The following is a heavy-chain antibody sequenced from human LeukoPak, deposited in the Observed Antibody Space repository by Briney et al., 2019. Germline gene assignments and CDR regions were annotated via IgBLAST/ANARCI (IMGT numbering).Heavy chain of an antibody. D-gene: IGHD1-14*01. CDR2: IYTSGST. Sequence: SETLSLTCTVSGGSISSGSYYWSWIRQPAGKGLEWIGRIYTSGSTNYNPSLKSRVTISVDTSKNQFSLKLSSVTAADTAVYYCARTGYYMDVWGKGTTVTVSS. CDR3: ARTGYYMDV. CDR1: GGSISSGSYY. V-gene: IGHV4-61*02. J-gene: IGHJ6*03.